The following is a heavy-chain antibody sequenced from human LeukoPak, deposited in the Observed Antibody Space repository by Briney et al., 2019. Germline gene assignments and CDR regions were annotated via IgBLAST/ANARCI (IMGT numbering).Heavy chain of an antibody. CDR2: IKHSGST. D-gene: IGHD3-10*01. CDR3: ARWVRGVTYYYYYGMDV. Sequence: SETLSLTCAVCGDSFSGYYWRWLRQPPGKGLEWLGEIKHSGSTNYNPSLKSRVTISVDTSKNQFSLKLSSVTAADTAVYYCARWVRGVTYYYYYGMDVWGQGTTVTVSS. J-gene: IGHJ6*02. CDR1: GDSFSGYY. V-gene: IGHV4-34*01.